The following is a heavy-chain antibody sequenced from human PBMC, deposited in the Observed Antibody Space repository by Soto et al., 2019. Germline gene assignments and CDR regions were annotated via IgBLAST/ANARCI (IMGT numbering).Heavy chain of an antibody. CDR2: ISGSGGST. D-gene: IGHD3-3*01. Sequence: TGGSLRLSCAASGFTFSSYAMSWVRQAPGKGLEWVSAISGSGGSTYYADSVKGRFTISRDNSKNTLYLQMNSLRAEDTAVYYCAAITIFGVVAPQFDYWGQGTLVTVSS. CDR3: AAITIFGVVAPQFDY. V-gene: IGHV3-23*01. CDR1: GFTFSSYA. J-gene: IGHJ4*02.